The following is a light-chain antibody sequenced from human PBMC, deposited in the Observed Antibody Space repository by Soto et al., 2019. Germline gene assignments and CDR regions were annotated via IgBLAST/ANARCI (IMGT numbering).Light chain of an antibody. CDR2: AAS. Sequence: DIQMTQSPSSLSASVGDRVTITCRASQSISSYVNWYQQKPGKAPKLLIYAASSLQSGVPSRFSGSGSGTDFNLAISSLQPEDFATYSCLQSYRTPRTFGQGTKVEIK. V-gene: IGKV1-39*01. J-gene: IGKJ1*01. CDR3: LQSYRTPRT. CDR1: QSISSY.